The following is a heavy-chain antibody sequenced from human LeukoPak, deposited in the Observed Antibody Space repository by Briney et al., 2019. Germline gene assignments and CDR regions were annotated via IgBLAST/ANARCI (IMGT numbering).Heavy chain of an antibody. CDR1: GYTFTSYG. D-gene: IGHD5-12*01. Sequence: ASVKVSCKASGYTFTSYGISWVRQAPGQGLEWMGWISAYNGNTNYAQKLQGRVTTTTDTSTSTAYMELRSLRSDDTAVYYCARVRFVDQGKFFDYWGQGTLVTVSS. V-gene: IGHV1-18*01. CDR3: ARVRFVDQGKFFDY. J-gene: IGHJ4*02. CDR2: ISAYNGNT.